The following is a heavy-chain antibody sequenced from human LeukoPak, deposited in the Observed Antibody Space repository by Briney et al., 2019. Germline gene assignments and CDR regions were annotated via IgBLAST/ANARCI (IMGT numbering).Heavy chain of an antibody. CDR1: GGSISNSY. D-gene: IGHD3-9*01. V-gene: IGHV4-59*01. Sequence: PSGTLSLTCTVSGGSISNSYWSWIRQPPGKGLEWIGYIHYSGTTNYNPSLKSRVTILADMSKNQFSLKLSSVTAADTAVYYCAGSTIFPDYWGQGTLVTVSS. J-gene: IGHJ4*02. CDR2: IHYSGTT. CDR3: AGSTIFPDY.